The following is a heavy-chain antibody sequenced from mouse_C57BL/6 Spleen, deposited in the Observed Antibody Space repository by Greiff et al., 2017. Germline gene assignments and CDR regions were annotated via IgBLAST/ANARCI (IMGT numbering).Heavy chain of an antibody. CDR3: TRSSTTVFYFDY. V-gene: IGHV1-15*01. CDR1: GYTFTAYE. D-gene: IGHD1-1*01. J-gene: IGHJ2*01. Sequence: VQLQQSGAELVRPGASVTLSCKASGYTFTAYEMHWVKQTPVHGLEWIGAIDPETGGTAYNQKFKGKAILTADKSSSTAYMELRSLASEDSAVYYCTRSSTTVFYFDYWGQGTTLTVSS. CDR2: IDPETGGT.